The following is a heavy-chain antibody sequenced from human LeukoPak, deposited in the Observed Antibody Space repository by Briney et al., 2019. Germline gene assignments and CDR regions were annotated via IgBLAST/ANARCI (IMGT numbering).Heavy chain of an antibody. J-gene: IGHJ4*02. CDR3: ARSVPWYYDSSGYSYYFDY. V-gene: IGHV4-38-2*02. Sequence: SETLSLTCTVSGYSISSGYYWGWIRQPPGKGLEWIGSICHSGSTYYNPSLKSRVTISVDTSKNQFSLKLSSVTAADTAVYYCARSVPWYYDSSGYSYYFDYWGQGTLVTVSS. CDR2: ICHSGST. CDR1: GYSISSGYY. D-gene: IGHD3-22*01.